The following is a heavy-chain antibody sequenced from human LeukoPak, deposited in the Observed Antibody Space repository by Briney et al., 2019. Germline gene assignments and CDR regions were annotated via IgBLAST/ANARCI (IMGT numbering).Heavy chain of an antibody. V-gene: IGHV4-4*07. Sequence: SETLSLTCTVSGGSIRNSYWSWIRQPAGKGQEWIGRIYSSGSAGYNPSLKSRVTMSVDTSKNQFSLRLDSVTAADTAVYYCARGAANIYYYYLDVWGNGTTVTVSS. CDR2: IYSSGSA. D-gene: IGHD2-15*01. CDR3: ARGAANIYYYYLDV. J-gene: IGHJ6*03. CDR1: GGSIRNSY.